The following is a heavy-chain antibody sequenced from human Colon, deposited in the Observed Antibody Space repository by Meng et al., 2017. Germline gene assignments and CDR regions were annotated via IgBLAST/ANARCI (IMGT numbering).Heavy chain of an antibody. D-gene: IGHD3-10*01. V-gene: IGHV6-1*01. Sequence: VHLQPSAPGLAKPSQTLSLTCAISRDSVSSNRALWHWVRQSPSRGLEWLGQTYYRSEWQNHYGVSVKSRITINADTSRNHFSLHLNSVTPEDTAVYYCTTWYGEYWGQGTLVTVSS. CDR3: TTWYGEY. CDR1: RDSVSSNRAL. CDR2: TYYRSEWQN. J-gene: IGHJ4*02.